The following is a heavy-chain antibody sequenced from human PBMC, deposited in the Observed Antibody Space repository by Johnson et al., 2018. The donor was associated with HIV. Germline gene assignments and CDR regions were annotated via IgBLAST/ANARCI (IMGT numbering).Heavy chain of an antibody. CDR2: ISSSGSTL. V-gene: IGHV3-11*04. CDR3: ARVGIYYDSIEDAFDI. Sequence: QVQLVESGGGLVQPGGSLRLSCAASGFTFSDYYMNWIRQAPGKGLEWVSYISSSGSTLYYADSVKRRFTISRDNAKNSLYLQMNSLRAEDTAVYYCARVGIYYDSIEDAFDIWGQGTMVTVSS. CDR1: GFTFSDYY. J-gene: IGHJ3*02. D-gene: IGHD3-22*01.